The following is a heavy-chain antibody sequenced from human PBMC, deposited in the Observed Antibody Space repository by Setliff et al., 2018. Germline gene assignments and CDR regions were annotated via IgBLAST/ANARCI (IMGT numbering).Heavy chain of an antibody. CDR2: FIPILGAT. D-gene: IGHD3-16*01. J-gene: IGHJ5*01. Sequence: SVKVSCKSSGGTFSSSGVTWVRQAPGQGLQWLGRFIPILGATNYAQNFQGRVTITADESTSTGYMELRSLRSDDTAVYYCARELRSPYWHLDSWGQGTQVTVS. V-gene: IGHV1-69*13. CDR1: GGTFSSSG. CDR3: ARELRSPYWHLDS.